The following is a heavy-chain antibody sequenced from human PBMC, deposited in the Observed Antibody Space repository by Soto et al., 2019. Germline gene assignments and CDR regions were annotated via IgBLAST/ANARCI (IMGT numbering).Heavy chain of an antibody. Sequence: QVQLQESGPGLVKPSQTLSLTCTVSGGSISSGGYYWSWIRQHPGKGLEWIGYIYYSGSTYYNPSLKSRVPLSVDTSKNLFSLKLSSVTAADTAVYYCALGAYSYGPSFDYWGQGTLVTVSS. J-gene: IGHJ4*02. CDR2: IYYSGST. V-gene: IGHV4-31*03. CDR1: GGSISSGGYY. D-gene: IGHD5-18*01. CDR3: ALGAYSYGPSFDY.